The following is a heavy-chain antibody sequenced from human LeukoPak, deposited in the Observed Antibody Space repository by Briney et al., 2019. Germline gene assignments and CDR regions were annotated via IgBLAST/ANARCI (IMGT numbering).Heavy chain of an antibody. J-gene: IGHJ4*02. Sequence: SETLSLTCTVSGGSISSYYWSWIRQPPGKGLEWIGYIYYSGSTKYNPSLKSRVTISVDTSKNQFSLKLSSVTAADTAVYYCARGHDYGNPPPLDHWGQGTLVTVSS. CDR2: IYYSGST. CDR1: GGSISSYY. CDR3: ARGHDYGNPPPLDH. D-gene: IGHD4-11*01. V-gene: IGHV4-59*01.